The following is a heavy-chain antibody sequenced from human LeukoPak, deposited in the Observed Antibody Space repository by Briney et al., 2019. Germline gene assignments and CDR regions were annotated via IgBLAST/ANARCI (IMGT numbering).Heavy chain of an antibody. V-gene: IGHV3-66*01. J-gene: IGHJ4*02. CDR1: GFTVSSNY. CDR2: IYSGGST. D-gene: IGHD3-10*01. CDR3: ARVSNYYGSGSDY. Sequence: GGSLRLSCAASGFTVSSNYMSWVRQAPGKGLEWVSVIYSGGSTYYAGSVKGRFTISRDNSKNTLYLQMNSLRAEDTAVYYCARVSNYYGSGSDYWGQGTLVTVSS.